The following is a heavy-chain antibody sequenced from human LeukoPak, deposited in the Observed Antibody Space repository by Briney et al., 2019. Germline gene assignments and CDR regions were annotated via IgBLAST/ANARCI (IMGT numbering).Heavy chain of an antibody. CDR1: GFSFSSYA. J-gene: IGHJ6*02. Sequence: GGSLRLSCVGSGFSFSSYAMSWVGQAPGKGLEWVSGISGSGGNAYYADSIKGRFTISRDNSKNTLYLQMNSLRAEDTAVYYCAKRYDFWSGSFNYYNMDVWGQGTTVTVSS. CDR3: AKRYDFWSGSFNYYNMDV. D-gene: IGHD3-3*01. CDR2: ISGSGGNA. V-gene: IGHV3-23*01.